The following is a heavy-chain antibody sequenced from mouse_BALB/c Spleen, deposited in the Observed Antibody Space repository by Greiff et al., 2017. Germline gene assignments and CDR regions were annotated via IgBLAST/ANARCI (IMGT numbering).Heavy chain of an antibody. J-gene: IGHJ4*01. CDR1: GFTFSDYY. CDR2: ISDGGSYT. D-gene: IGHD2-14*01. Sequence: EVKLMESGGGLVKPGGSLKLSCAASGFTFSDYYMYWVRQTPEKRLEWVATISDGGSYTYYPDSVKGRFTISRDNAKNNMYLQMSSLKSEDTAMYYCARELDRYSYAMDYWGQGTSVTVSS. CDR3: ARELDRYSYAMDY. V-gene: IGHV5-4*02.